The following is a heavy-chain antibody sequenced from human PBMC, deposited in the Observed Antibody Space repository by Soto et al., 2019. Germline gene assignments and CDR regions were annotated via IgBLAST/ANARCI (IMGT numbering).Heavy chain of an antibody. J-gene: IGHJ4*02. V-gene: IGHV5-51*01. CDR3: ERGYNSGLSIHPYYCDH. D-gene: IGHD6-19*01. Sequence: SLNISFQGSGYRLTSYWIGWVRQMPGKGLEYMGIIYPGDFDTRYSPSFQVQFTISVDNSISTAYLQWRGVKASDTAIYYCERGYNSGLSIHPYYCDHWGPGTLVTVS. CDR1: GYRLTSYW. CDR2: IYPGDFDT.